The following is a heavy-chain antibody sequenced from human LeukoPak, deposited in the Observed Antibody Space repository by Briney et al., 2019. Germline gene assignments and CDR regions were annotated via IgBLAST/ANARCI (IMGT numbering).Heavy chain of an antibody. CDR3: ARHGVTTTGYYWD. V-gene: IGHV4-34*01. J-gene: IGHJ4*02. CDR2: INHSGST. D-gene: IGHD3-9*01. CDR1: GGSFSGYY. Sequence: KPSETLSLTCAVYGGSFSGYYWSWIRQPPGKGLEWIGEINHSGSTNYNPSLKSRVTISVDTSKNQFSLQLSSVTATDTAVYYCARHGVTTTGYYWDWGQGTLVTVSS.